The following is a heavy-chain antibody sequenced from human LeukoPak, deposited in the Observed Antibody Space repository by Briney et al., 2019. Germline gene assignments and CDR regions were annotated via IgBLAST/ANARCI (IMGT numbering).Heavy chain of an antibody. CDR2: IFYSGST. J-gene: IGHJ5*02. CDR3: ARESPYCTNGVCLNWFDP. CDR1: GGSISSSAYY. D-gene: IGHD2-8*01. V-gene: IGHV4-61*08. Sequence: PSVTLSLTCTASGGSISSSAYYWSWIRQHPGKGLEWIGYIFYSGSTYYNPSLKSRVTISVDTSKNQFSLKLSSVTAADTAVYYCARESPYCTNGVCLNWFDPWGQGTLVTVSS.